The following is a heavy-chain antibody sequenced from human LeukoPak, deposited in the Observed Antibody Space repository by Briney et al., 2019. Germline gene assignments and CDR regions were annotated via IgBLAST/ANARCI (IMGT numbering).Heavy chain of an antibody. CDR1: GGSISSSSYY. CDR2: IYYSGST. V-gene: IGHV4-39*02. J-gene: IGHJ4*02. CDR3: ARETPGAGHFDY. Sequence: SETLSLTCTVSGGSISSSSYYRGWIRQPPGKGLEWIGSIYYSGSTYYNPSLKSRVTISVDTSKNQFSLKLSSVTAADTAVYYCARETPGAGHFDYWGQGSLVTVSS. D-gene: IGHD7-27*01.